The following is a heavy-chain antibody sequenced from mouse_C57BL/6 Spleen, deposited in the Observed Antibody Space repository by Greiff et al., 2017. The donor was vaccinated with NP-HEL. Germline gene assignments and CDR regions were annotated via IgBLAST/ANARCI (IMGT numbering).Heavy chain of an antibody. CDR2: ISSGSSTI. CDR1: GFTFSDYG. Sequence: DVKLVESGGGLVKPGGSLKLSCAASGFTFSDYGMHWVRQAPEKGLEWVAYISSGSSTIYYADTVKGRFTISSDNAKKTLFLQMTSLRSEDTAMYYCARTFYGSILLVYWGQGTTLTVSS. V-gene: IGHV5-17*01. D-gene: IGHD1-1*01. J-gene: IGHJ2*01. CDR3: ARTFYGSILLVY.